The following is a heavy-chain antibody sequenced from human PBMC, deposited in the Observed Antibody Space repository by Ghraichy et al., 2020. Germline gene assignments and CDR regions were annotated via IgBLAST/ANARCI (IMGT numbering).Heavy chain of an antibody. J-gene: IGHJ6*03. CDR1: GFTFSSYS. D-gene: IGHD1-26*01. V-gene: IGHV3-21*01. Sequence: GGSLRLSCAASGFTFSSYSMNWVRQAPGKGLEWVSSISSSSSYIYYADSVKGRFTISRDNAKNSLYLQMNSLRAEDTAVYYCARDQSGSYDPDYYYYYYMDVWSKGTTVTVSS. CDR2: ISSSSSYI. CDR3: ARDQSGSYDPDYYYYYYMDV.